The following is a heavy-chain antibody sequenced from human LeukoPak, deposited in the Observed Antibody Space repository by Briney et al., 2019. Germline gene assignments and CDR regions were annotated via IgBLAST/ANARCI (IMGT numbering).Heavy chain of an antibody. V-gene: IGHV1-18*01. CDR3: ARDRVTMVRGVIITNWFDP. J-gene: IGHJ5*02. CDR2: ISAYNGNT. Sequence: GASVKVSCKASGYTFTSYGISWVRQAPGQGLEWMGWISAYNGNTNYAQKLQGRVTMTTDTSTSTAYMELRSLRSDDTAVYYCARDRVTMVRGVIITNWFDPWGQGTLVTLSS. D-gene: IGHD3-10*01. CDR1: GYTFTSYG.